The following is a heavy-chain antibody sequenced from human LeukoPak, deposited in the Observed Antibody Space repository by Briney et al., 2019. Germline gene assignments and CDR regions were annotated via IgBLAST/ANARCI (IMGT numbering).Heavy chain of an antibody. CDR2: IIPIFGTA. J-gene: IGHJ5*02. CDR3: ARDTRHRYCSSASCYRGWFDP. V-gene: IGHV1-69*13. CDR1: GSTFSSYA. Sequence: RGASVKVSCKASGSTFSSYAISWVRQAPGQGLEWMGGIIPIFGTAIYAQKFQGRVTTTADESTSTAYMELSSLRSEDTAVYYCARDTRHRYCSSASCYRGWFDPWGQGTLVTVSS. D-gene: IGHD2-2*01.